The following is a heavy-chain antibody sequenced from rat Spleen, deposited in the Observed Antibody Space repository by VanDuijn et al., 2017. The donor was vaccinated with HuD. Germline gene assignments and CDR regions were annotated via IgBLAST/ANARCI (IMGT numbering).Heavy chain of an antibody. CDR3: ATGSSFAY. J-gene: IGHJ3*01. V-gene: IGHV5-19*01. CDR2: INTGGGNT. CDR1: GFTLSDYV. Sequence: EVQLVESGGGLVQPGRSLKLPCAASGFTLSDYVMHWIRQAPTKGLEWVASINTGGGNTYYPDSVKGRFTISRDNAKSSLYLQMNSLKSEDTATYYCATGSSFAYWGQGTLVTVSS.